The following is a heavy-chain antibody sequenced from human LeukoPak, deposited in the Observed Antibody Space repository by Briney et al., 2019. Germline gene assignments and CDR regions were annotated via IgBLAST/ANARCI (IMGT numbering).Heavy chain of an antibody. CDR3: ARGGYCNGDRCIITLDP. J-gene: IGHJ5*02. D-gene: IGHD2-15*01. CDR1: GFTFSDYS. Sequence: RGSLRLSCAVSGFTFSDYSMTWIRQAPGKGLEWISKIAQTGISYYADSVRGRFSISRDNAKNSLHLQMNNLRAEDTAIYFCARGGYCNGDRCIITLDPWGPGTLVTVSS. V-gene: IGHV3-11*04. CDR2: IAQTGIS.